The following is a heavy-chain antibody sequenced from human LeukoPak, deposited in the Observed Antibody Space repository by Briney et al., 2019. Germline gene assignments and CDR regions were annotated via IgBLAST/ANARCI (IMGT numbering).Heavy chain of an antibody. Sequence: GGSLRLSCAASGFTFSSYWMSWVHQAPGKELEWVANIKQDGSEKYYVDSVKGRFTISRDNAKNSLYLQMNSLRAEDTAVYYCARDGPSLYSSGCHYWGQGTLVTVSS. CDR2: IKQDGSEK. CDR1: GFTFSSYW. J-gene: IGHJ4*02. D-gene: IGHD6-19*01. CDR3: ARDGPSLYSSGCHY. V-gene: IGHV3-7*01.